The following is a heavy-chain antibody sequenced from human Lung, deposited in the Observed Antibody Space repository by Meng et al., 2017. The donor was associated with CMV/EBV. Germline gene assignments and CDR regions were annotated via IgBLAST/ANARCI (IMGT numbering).Heavy chain of an antibody. V-gene: IGHV4-61*01. J-gene: IGHJ4*02. Sequence: SETXSLXCTVSGGSVSSGSYYWSWIRQPPGKGLEWIGYVHYSGSTNYNPSLKSRVTISLDTSKNQFSLRLSSVTAADTAVYFCARFLDSWFYFDSWGQVTXVTVDS. D-gene: IGHD6-13*01. CDR2: VHYSGST. CDR1: GGSVSSGSYY. CDR3: ARFLDSWFYFDS.